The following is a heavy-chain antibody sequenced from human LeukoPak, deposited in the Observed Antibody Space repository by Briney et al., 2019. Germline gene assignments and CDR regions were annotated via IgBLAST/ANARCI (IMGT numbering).Heavy chain of an antibody. CDR2: IRSKANSYAT. Sequence: GGSLRLSCAASGFTFSRYTMTWVRQASGKGLEWVGRIRSKANSYATAYAASVKGRFTISRDDSKNTAYLQMNSLKTEDTAVYYCTRLDDAFDIWGQGTMVTVSS. J-gene: IGHJ3*02. CDR3: TRLDDAFDI. CDR1: GFTFSRYT. V-gene: IGHV3-73*01.